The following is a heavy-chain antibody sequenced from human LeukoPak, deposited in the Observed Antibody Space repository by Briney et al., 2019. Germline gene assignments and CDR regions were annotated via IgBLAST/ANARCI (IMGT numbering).Heavy chain of an antibody. D-gene: IGHD3-10*01. V-gene: IGHV3-21*01. CDR2: ISTSSSYI. J-gene: IGHJ6*03. Sequence: GGSLRLSCAASGFTFSTYSMNWVRQAPGKGLEWVSSISTSSSYIYYADSLKGRFTISRDNAKNSLYLQMNSLRAEDTAVYYCARDGSRGYYMDVWGKGTMVTVSS. CDR3: ARDGSRGYYMDV. CDR1: GFTFSTYS.